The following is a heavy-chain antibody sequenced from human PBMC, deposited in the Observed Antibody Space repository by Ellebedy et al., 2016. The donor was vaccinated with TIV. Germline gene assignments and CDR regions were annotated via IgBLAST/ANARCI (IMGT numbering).Heavy chain of an antibody. CDR3: ARACSSGWYHIWLDP. D-gene: IGHD6-19*01. CDR1: GYSFTNYW. J-gene: IGHJ5*02. V-gene: IGHV5-51*01. CDR2: IYPGDSDT. Sequence: GESLKISCKGSGYSFTNYWIGWVRQMPGKGLEWMGIIYPGDSDTRYSPSFQGQVTISADKSISTAYLQWSSLKASDTAMYYCARACSSGWYHIWLDPWGQGTVVTVSS.